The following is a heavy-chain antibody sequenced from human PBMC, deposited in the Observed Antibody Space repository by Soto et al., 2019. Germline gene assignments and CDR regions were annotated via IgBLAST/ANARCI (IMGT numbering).Heavy chain of an antibody. CDR3: AKDMGYYDYIWGSYPFDY. J-gene: IGHJ4*02. V-gene: IGHV3-30*18. CDR1: GFTFSSYG. CDR2: ISYDGSNK. Sequence: GGSLRLSCAASGFTFSSYGMHWVRQAPGKGLEWVAVISYDGSNKYYADSVKGRFTISRDNSKNTLYLQMNSLRAEDTAVYYCAKDMGYYDYIWGSYPFDYWGQGTLVTVSS. D-gene: IGHD3-16*01.